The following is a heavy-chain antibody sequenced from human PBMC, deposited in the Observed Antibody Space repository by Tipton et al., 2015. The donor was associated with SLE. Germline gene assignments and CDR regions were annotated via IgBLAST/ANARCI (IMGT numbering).Heavy chain of an antibody. CDR1: GGSFSGYY. V-gene: IGHV4-34*01. D-gene: IGHD6-6*01. J-gene: IGHJ4*02. CDR2: IKHSGST. CDR3: ARTKLASSEGKFAPGFDY. Sequence: TLSLTCAVYGGSFSGYYWSWIRQSPGKGLEWIGEIKHSGSTYYNPSLKSRVTISVDRSKNQFSLKLSSVTAADTAVYYCARTKLASSEGKFAPGFDYWGQGTLVTVSS.